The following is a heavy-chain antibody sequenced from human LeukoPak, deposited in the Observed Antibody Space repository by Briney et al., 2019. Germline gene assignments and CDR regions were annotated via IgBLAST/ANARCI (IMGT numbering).Heavy chain of an antibody. V-gene: IGHV4-30-4*08. D-gene: IGHD2-21*01. CDR1: GGSISSGDYY. CDR3: ATHCGGDCYSWDWDY. CDR2: IYYSGST. J-gene: IGHJ4*02. Sequence: PSETLSLTCTVSGGSISSGDYYWSWIRQPPGKGLEWIRYIYYSGSTYYNPSLKSRVTISVDTSKNQFSLKLSSLTAADTAVYCCATHCGGDCYSWDWDYWGQGTLVTVSS.